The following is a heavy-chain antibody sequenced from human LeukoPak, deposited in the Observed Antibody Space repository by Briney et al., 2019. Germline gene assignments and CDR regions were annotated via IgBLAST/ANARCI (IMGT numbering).Heavy chain of an antibody. V-gene: IGHV3-33*03. Sequence: PGTPLRLSCVASGLTFRNYGFHWVRQAPGKGLEWVAIIYSGGGTTKYYAESVKDRFTITRDNSRDTLYLQMNSLRAEDTAVYYCVVILVPAGVWHFDLWGRGTLVTVSS. J-gene: IGHJ2*01. CDR1: GLTFRNYG. CDR3: VVILVPAGVWHFDL. D-gene: IGHD2-2*01. CDR2: IYSGGGTTK.